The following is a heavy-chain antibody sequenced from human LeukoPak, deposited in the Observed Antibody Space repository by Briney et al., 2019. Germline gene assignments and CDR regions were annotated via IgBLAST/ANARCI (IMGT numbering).Heavy chain of an antibody. Sequence: ASVKVSCKASGYTFTSYYMHWVRQAPGQGLEWMGIINPSGGSTSYAQKFQGRATMTRDTSTSTVYMELSSLRSEDTAVYYCARDREDVGGNYLPHYWGQGTLVTVSS. CDR2: INPSGGST. CDR3: ARDREDVGGNYLPHY. D-gene: IGHD3-22*01. V-gene: IGHV1-46*01. J-gene: IGHJ4*02. CDR1: GYTFTSYY.